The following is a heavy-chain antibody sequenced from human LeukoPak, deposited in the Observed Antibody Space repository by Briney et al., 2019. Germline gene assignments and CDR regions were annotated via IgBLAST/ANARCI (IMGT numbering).Heavy chain of an antibody. J-gene: IGHJ4*02. CDR1: GFTFSSYA. Sequence: GGPLRLSCAASGFTFSSYAMSWVRQAPGKGLEWVSAISGSGGNTYYADSVKGRFTISRDNSKNTLYLQMNSLRAEDTAVYYCAKGVFYYDSSAYYYTYYFDYWGQGTLVTVSS. CDR2: ISGSGGNT. CDR3: AKGVFYYDSSAYYYTYYFDY. V-gene: IGHV3-23*01. D-gene: IGHD3-22*01.